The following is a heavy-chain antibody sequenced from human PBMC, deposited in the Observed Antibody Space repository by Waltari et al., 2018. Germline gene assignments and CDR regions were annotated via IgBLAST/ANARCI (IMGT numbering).Heavy chain of an antibody. Sequence: EVQLLESGGGLVQPGGSLRLSCAASGFTFSSYAMSWVRQAPGKGLEWVSVIYSGGSTYYADSVKGRFTISRDNSKNTLYLQMNSLRAEDTAVYYCAKVGSSGGNFDYWGQGTLVTVSS. V-gene: IGHV3-23*03. CDR2: IYSGGST. J-gene: IGHJ4*02. CDR1: GFTFSSYA. D-gene: IGHD6-19*01. CDR3: AKVGSSGGNFDY.